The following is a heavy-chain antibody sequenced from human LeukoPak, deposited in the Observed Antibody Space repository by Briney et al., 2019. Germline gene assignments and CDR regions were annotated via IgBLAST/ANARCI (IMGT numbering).Heavy chain of an antibody. J-gene: IGHJ6*03. Sequence: GGSLRLSCAASGFTVSSNYMSWVRQAPGKGLEWVSVIYSGGSTYYADSVKGRFTISRDNSKNTLYLQMNSLRAEDTAVYYCARVKMEQRYYYYYYMDVWGKETTVTVSS. D-gene: IGHD5-24*01. CDR2: IYSGGST. CDR3: ARVKMEQRYYYYYYMDV. CDR1: GFTVSSNY. V-gene: IGHV3-66*02.